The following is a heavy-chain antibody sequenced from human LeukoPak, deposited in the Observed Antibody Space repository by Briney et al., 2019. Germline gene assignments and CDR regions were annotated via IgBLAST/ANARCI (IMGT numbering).Heavy chain of an antibody. CDR3: AREKAVAGYYFDY. CDR2: IKQDGSEK. V-gene: IGHV3-7*01. D-gene: IGHD6-19*01. CDR1: GFTFSSYW. Sequence: GGSLRLSCAASGFTFSSYWMSWVRQAPGKGLEWVANIKQDGSEKYYVGSVKGRFTISRDNAKNSLYLQMNSLRAEDTAVYYCAREKAVAGYYFDYWGQGTLVTVSS. J-gene: IGHJ4*02.